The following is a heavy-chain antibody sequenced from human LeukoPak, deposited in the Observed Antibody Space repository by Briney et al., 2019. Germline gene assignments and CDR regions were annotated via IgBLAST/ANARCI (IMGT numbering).Heavy chain of an antibody. V-gene: IGHV3-74*01. Sequence: PGGSLRLSCAASGFTFSSYWMHWVRQAPGKGLVWVSRINSDGSSTTYADSVKRRFTISRNNAKNTLYLQMNSLRAEDTAVYYCASAARYYYYGMDVWGQGTTVTVSS. CDR1: GFTFSSYW. J-gene: IGHJ6*02. CDR2: INSDGSST. CDR3: ASAARYYYYGMDV. D-gene: IGHD6-13*01.